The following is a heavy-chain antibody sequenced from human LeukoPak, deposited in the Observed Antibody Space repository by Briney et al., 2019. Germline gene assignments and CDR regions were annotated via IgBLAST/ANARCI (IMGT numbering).Heavy chain of an antibody. Sequence: GGSLRLSCAASGFTFDEHAMHWVRQAPGKGLEWVSLISGDGGSTYYVVSVKGRFTISRDNAKNTLYLQMNSLRAEDTAVYYCARDRGPAVMDYWGQGTLVTVSS. CDR1: GFTFDEHA. J-gene: IGHJ4*02. V-gene: IGHV3-43*02. CDR3: ARDRGPAVMDY. CDR2: ISGDGGST. D-gene: IGHD2-2*03.